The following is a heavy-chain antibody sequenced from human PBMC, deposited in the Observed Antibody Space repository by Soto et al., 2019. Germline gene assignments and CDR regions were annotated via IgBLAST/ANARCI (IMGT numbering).Heavy chain of an antibody. Sequence: ASVKVSCKASGGTFSSYAISWVRQAPGQGLEWMGGIIPIFGTANYAQKFQGRVTITADESTSTAYMELSSLRAEDTAVYYCAKDPGVVVVAAAPGFDYWGQGTLVT. D-gene: IGHD2-15*01. CDR1: GGTFSSYA. CDR2: IIPIFGTA. V-gene: IGHV1-69*13. J-gene: IGHJ4*02. CDR3: AKDPGVVVVAAAPGFDY.